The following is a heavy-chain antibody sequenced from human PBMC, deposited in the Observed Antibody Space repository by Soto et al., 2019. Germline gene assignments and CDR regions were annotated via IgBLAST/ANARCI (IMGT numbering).Heavy chain of an antibody. CDR2: ISYDGSNK. V-gene: IGHV3-30*03. Sequence: GGSLRLSCAASRFTFSSYGMHWVRQAPGKGLEWVAVISYDGSNKYYADSVKGRFTISRDNSKNTLYLQMNSLRAEDTAVYYCAGAAAPYYYYYYGMDVWGQGTTVTVSS. CDR3: AGAAAPYYYYYYGMDV. CDR1: RFTFSSYG. D-gene: IGHD2-2*01. J-gene: IGHJ6*02.